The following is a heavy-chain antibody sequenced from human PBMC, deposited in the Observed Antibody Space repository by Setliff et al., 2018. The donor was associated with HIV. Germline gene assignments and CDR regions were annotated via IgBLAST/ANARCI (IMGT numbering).Heavy chain of an antibody. CDR2: IGGHGSII. Sequence: GSLRLSCAASGLIFSSYEMNWVRQAPGKGLEWISFIGGHGSIIHYADSVKGRFTISRDNAKNSVYLQMHSLRVEDTAVYYCARDQWGYSYGYYYYYYMDVWGKGTTVTVSS. D-gene: IGHD5-18*01. CDR1: GLIFSSYE. J-gene: IGHJ6*03. CDR3: ARDQWGYSYGYYYYYYMDV. V-gene: IGHV3-48*03.